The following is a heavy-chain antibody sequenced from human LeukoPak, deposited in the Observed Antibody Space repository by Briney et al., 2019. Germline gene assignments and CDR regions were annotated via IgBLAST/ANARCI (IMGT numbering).Heavy chain of an antibody. V-gene: IGHV3-48*04. D-gene: IGHD3-10*01. J-gene: IGHJ4*02. CDR2: ISGTSGTI. CDR3: AGYGSGSF. CDR1: GFTFSSYS. Sequence: GGSLRLSCAASGFTFSSYSMNWVRQAPGKGLEWVSYISGTSGTIYYADSVKGRFTISRDNAKNSLYLQMNSLRAEDTAVYYCAGYGSGSFWGQGTLVTVSS.